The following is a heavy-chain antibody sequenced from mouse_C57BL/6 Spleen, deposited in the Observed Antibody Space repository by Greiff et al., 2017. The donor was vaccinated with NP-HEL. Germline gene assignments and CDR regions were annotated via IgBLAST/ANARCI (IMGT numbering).Heavy chain of an antibody. CDR1: GYTFTSYW. D-gene: IGHD1-1*01. CDR2: IDPSDSET. V-gene: IGHV1-52*01. CDR3: ARGSYYYGSSYHQAWFAY. Sequence: QVQLKQPGAELVRPGSSVKLSCKASGYTFTSYWMHWVKQRPIQGLEWIGNIDPSDSETHYNQKFKDKATLTVDKSSSTAYMQLSSLTSEDSAVYYCARGSYYYGSSYHQAWFAYWGQGTLVTVSA. J-gene: IGHJ3*01.